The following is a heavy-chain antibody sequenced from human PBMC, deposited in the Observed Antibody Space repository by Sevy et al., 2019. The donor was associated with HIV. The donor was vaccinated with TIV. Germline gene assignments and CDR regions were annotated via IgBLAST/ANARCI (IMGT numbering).Heavy chain of an antibody. Sequence: SETLSLTCTVSGGSISSGGYYWSWIRQHPGKGLEWIGYIYYSGSTYYNPSLKSRVTISVDTSKNQFSLKLSSVTAAETAVYYCARDLRVGDYYDSSGYYYPGAFDIWGQGTMVTVSS. CDR2: IYYSGST. CDR1: GGSISSGGYY. V-gene: IGHV4-31*03. CDR3: ARDLRVGDYYDSSGYYYPGAFDI. D-gene: IGHD3-22*01. J-gene: IGHJ3*02.